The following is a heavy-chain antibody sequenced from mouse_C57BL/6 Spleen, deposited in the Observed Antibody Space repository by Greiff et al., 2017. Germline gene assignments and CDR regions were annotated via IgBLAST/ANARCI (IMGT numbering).Heavy chain of an antibody. D-gene: IGHD2-1*01. CDR2: INPGSGGT. CDR3: ARVFYYGNYYYAMDY. Sequence: VQLQQSGAELVRPGTSVKVSCKASGYAFTNYLIEWVKQRPGQGLEWIGVINPGSGGTNYNEKFKGKATLTADKPSSTAYMQLSSLTSEDSAVYYCARVFYYGNYYYAMDYWGQGTSVTVSS. J-gene: IGHJ4*01. V-gene: IGHV1-54*01. CDR1: GYAFTNYL.